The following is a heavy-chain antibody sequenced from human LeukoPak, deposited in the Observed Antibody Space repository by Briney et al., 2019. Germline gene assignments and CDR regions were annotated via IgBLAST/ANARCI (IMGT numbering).Heavy chain of an antibody. J-gene: IGHJ4*02. CDR3: ARSNSYGPGTHYLHH. Sequence: SETLSLTCTVSGGSISSFHWSWIRHPPGKGLEWIGEINRDGSSYNNPSLKSRVTISIDTSKNQFSLRLSSVTAADTGVYYCARSNSYGPGTHYLHHWGQGTLVTVSS. CDR2: INRDGSS. CDR1: GGSISSFH. D-gene: IGHD3-10*01. V-gene: IGHV4-34*01.